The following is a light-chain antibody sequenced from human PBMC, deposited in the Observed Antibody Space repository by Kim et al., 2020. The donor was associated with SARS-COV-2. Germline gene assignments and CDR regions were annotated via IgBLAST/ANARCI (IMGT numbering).Light chain of an antibody. CDR2: EDN. Sequence: PGQAARITCSGDALPQKYTYWYQQKSGQAPLLVIFEDNKRPSGIPERFSGSSSGTMATLTVTGAQVEDEADYYCFSTDSSGNHRVFGGGTKLTVL. CDR1: ALPQKY. J-gene: IGLJ2*01. V-gene: IGLV3-10*01. CDR3: FSTDSSGNHRV.